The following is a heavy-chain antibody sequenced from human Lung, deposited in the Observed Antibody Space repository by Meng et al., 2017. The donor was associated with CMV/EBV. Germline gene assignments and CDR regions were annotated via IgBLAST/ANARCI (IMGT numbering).Heavy chain of an antibody. J-gene: IGHJ4*02. CDR2: TWSGRGT. CDR3: ATLIAGYGGRGS. D-gene: IGHD5-12*01. V-gene: IGHV4-61*01. Sequence: GSLRLXXIVSGGAVSDGIYHWNWVRQPPGKGLEWIGQTWSGRGTYYSPSLEGRLTISVDTSKNQFSLHLTSVTAADTAIYYCATLIAGYGGRGSWGQGTLVTVSS. CDR1: GGAVSDGIYH.